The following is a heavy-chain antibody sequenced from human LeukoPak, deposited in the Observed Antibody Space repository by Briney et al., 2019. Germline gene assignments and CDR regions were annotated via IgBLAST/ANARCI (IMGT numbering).Heavy chain of an antibody. CDR3: ARASYYYEKRNYYYYMDV. V-gene: IGHV4-59*01. Sequence: SETLSLTCTVSGGSLSSYYWSWIRQPPGKGLEWIGYIHYSGGSNYNPSLKSRVTMSVDTSKNQFSLKLSSVTAADTAVYYCARASYYYEKRNYYYYMDVWGKGTTVTVSS. CDR1: GGSLSSYY. D-gene: IGHD3-22*01. J-gene: IGHJ6*03. CDR2: IHYSGGS.